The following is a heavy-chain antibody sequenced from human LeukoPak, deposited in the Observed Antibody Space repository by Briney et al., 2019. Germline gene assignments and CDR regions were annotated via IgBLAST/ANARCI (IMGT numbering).Heavy chain of an antibody. CDR1: GDSIRSGDYY. V-gene: IGHV4-30-4*01. D-gene: IGHD3-10*01. CDR3: ARVETSYYGSGTYEDWFDP. Sequence: PSETLSLTCTVSGDSIRSGDYYWSWIRQPPGKGLEWIGYIYYSVTTNYNPSLKSRVTIEVDTSKNQFSLRLSSVTAADTAVYYCARVETSYYGSGTYEDWFDPWGQGTLVIVSS. CDR2: IYYSVTT. J-gene: IGHJ5*02.